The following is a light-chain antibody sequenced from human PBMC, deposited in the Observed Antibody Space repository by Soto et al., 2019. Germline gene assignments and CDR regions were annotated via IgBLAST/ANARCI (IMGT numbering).Light chain of an antibody. Sequence: QSALTQPRSVSGTPRQSVAISCTETSSDVGGHSYVSWYQHHPGKAPKLMIYDFTKRPSGVPDRLSGSKSGNTASLTISGLQAEDEGDYYCCSYAGSYVVFGGGTKLTVL. J-gene: IGLJ2*01. CDR2: DFT. V-gene: IGLV2-11*01. CDR1: SSDVGGHSY. CDR3: CSYAGSYVV.